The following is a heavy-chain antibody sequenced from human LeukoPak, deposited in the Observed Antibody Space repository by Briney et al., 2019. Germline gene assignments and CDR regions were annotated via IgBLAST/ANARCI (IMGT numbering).Heavy chain of an antibody. D-gene: IGHD3-3*01. CDR3: AKEGETYYDFWSGDSFDY. CDR2: ITGGGSSI. CDR1: GFTFLSYA. Sequence: GGSLRLSCAASGFTFLSYAMNWVRQAPGKGLEWVSSITGGGSSIYYADSVKGRFTISRDNSKNTLYLQMNSLRAEDTAVYYCAKEGETYYDFWSGDSFDYWGQGTLVTVSS. V-gene: IGHV3-23*01. J-gene: IGHJ4*02.